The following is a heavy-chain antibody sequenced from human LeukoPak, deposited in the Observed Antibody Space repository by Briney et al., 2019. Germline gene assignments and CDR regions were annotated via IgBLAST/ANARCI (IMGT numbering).Heavy chain of an antibody. CDR3: TRPQHGDLYAFDI. J-gene: IGHJ3*02. Sequence: GGSLRLSCAASGFTFPIYWMHWVRQAPGKGLAWVSRVNGDGSTTTYADSVKGRLTISRDNAKNTVYLQMDSLRAEDTAVYYCTRPQHGDLYAFDIWGQGTMVTVSS. CDR1: GFTFPIYW. V-gene: IGHV3-74*01. D-gene: IGHD3-16*01. CDR2: VNGDGSTT.